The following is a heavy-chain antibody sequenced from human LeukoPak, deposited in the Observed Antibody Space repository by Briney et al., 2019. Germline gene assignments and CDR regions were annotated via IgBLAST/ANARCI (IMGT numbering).Heavy chain of an antibody. CDR1: GFSISNYW. CDR2: IKQDGSEK. V-gene: IGHV3-7*01. CDR3: ARGYWNFGL. Sequence: GGSLRLSCVASGFSISNYWMTWVRQAPGKGLEWVANIKQDGSEKNYVDSVKGRFTSSRDNAKNSLYLQMNRLRVEDTAIYYCARGYWNFGLWGRGTQVTVSS. J-gene: IGHJ2*01.